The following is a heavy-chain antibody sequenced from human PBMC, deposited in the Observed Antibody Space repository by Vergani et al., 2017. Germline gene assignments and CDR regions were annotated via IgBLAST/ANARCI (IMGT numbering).Heavy chain of an antibody. CDR3: ARLGQWLVRYYYYYGMDV. CDR1: GGSISSYY. D-gene: IGHD6-19*01. Sequence: QVQLQESGPGLVKPSETLSLTCTVSGGSISSYYWSWIRQPPGKGLEWIGYIYYSGSTNYNPSLKSRVTISVDTSKNQFSLKLSSVTAADTAVYYCARLGQWLVRYYYYYGMDVWGQGTTVTVSS. V-gene: IGHV4-59*08. J-gene: IGHJ6*02. CDR2: IYYSGST.